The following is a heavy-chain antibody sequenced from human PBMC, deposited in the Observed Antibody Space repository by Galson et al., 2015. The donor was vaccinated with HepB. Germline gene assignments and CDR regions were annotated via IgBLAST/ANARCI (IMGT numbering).Heavy chain of an antibody. J-gene: IGHJ4*02. V-gene: IGHV3-23*01. CDR2: ISGSGGST. CDR1: GFTFSSYA. D-gene: IGHD3-3*01. Sequence: SLRLSCAASGFTFSSYAMSWVRQAPGKGLEWVSAISGSGGSTYYADSVKGRFTISRDNSKNTLYLQMNSLRAEDTAVYYCAKAGGITIFGAPPGDFDYWGQGTLVTVFS. CDR3: AKAGGITIFGAPPGDFDY.